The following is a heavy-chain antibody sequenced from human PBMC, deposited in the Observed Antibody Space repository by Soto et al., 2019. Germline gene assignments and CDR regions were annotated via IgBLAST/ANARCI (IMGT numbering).Heavy chain of an antibody. D-gene: IGHD4-17*01. J-gene: IGHJ4*02. Sequence: GGSLRLSCAASGFTFSSYAMSWVRQAPGKGLEWVSAISGSGGSTYYADSVKGRFTISRDNSKNTLYLQMNSLRAEDTAVYYCAKDLYDYGDSPLDYWGQGTLVTVSS. CDR2: ISGSGGST. CDR1: GFTFSSYA. V-gene: IGHV3-23*01. CDR3: AKDLYDYGDSPLDY.